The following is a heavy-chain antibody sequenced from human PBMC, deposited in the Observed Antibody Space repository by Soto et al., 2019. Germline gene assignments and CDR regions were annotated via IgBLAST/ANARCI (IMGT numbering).Heavy chain of an antibody. CDR2: IVHRGST. CDR1: GESFSGYY. J-gene: IGHJ4*02. D-gene: IGHD2-2*01. Sequence: QVQLQQWGAGLLKPSETLSLTCAVHGESFSGYYWSWIRQPPGKGLEWIGEIVHRGSTNYNPSLKSRVTMSADASKNQFSLKLTSVTAADTAVYFCARSVPAASDYWGQGALVTVSS. V-gene: IGHV4-34*12. CDR3: ARSVPAASDY.